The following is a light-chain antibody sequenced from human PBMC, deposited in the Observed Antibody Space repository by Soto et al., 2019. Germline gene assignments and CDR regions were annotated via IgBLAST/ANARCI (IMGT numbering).Light chain of an antibody. V-gene: IGKV3-20*01. CDR2: GVS. CDR1: QSVSSNY. CDR3: QQYGGPPWT. Sequence: EIVLTQSPGTLSLSPGERATLSCRASQSVSSNYLAWFQQRPGQPPRLIIYGVSTRATGTPDRFSASGSGTYFTLTINRLEREDFAVYYCQQYGGPPWTFGQGTKVDIK. J-gene: IGKJ1*01.